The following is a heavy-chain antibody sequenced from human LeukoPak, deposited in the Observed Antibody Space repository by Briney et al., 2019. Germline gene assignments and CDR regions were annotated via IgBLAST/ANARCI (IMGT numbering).Heavy chain of an antibody. D-gene: IGHD3-22*01. CDR2: ISSSSSYI. CDR3: ARTSFDSSGYYYRNWFDP. Sequence: GGSLRLSCAASGFTFSSYSVNWVRQAPGKGLEWVSSISSSSSYIYYADSVKGRFTISRDNAKNSLYLQMNSLRAEDTAVYCCARTSFDSSGYYYRNWFDPWGQGTLVTVSS. J-gene: IGHJ5*02. V-gene: IGHV3-21*01. CDR1: GFTFSSYS.